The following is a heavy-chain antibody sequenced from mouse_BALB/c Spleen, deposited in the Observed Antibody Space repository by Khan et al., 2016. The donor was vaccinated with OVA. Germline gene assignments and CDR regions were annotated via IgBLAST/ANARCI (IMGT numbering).Heavy chain of an antibody. CDR3: ARTYGSDCEY. CDR2: INPHIGET. CDR1: GYSFTGYF. V-gene: IGHV1-20*02. Sequence: VQLKESGPELVKPGASVKISCKASGYSFTGYFMNWVMQSHGKSLEWIGRINPHIGETLYNQKFRDKATLTVDESSSTAHMELRSLASEDSAVYYCARTYGSDCEYWGQGTTRTVSS. D-gene: IGHD1-1*01. J-gene: IGHJ2*01.